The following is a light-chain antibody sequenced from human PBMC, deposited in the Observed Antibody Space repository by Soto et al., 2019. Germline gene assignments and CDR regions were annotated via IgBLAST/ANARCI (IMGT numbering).Light chain of an antibody. CDR2: QDS. V-gene: IGLV3-1*01. Sequence: SYELTQPPSVSVSPGQTASITCSGDKLGDKYACWYQQKPGQSPVLVIYQDSKRPSGIPERFSGSNSGNTATLTISGTQAMDEADYYCRAWDSSTEGVVFGGGTKLTVL. CDR3: RAWDSSTEGVV. CDR1: KLGDKY. J-gene: IGLJ2*01.